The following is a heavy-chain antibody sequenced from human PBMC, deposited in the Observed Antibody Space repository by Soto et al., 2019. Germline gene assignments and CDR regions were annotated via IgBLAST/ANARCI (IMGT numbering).Heavy chain of an antibody. Sequence: SETLSLTCTVSGGSISSSDWWSWVRQPPGKGLEWIGEIYDSGYTNYNPSLKSRVTISVDNAKNSLYLQINSLRDEDTAVYYCAREVRDTAVADFDYWGQGTLVTVSS. D-gene: IGHD5-18*01. CDR2: IYDSGYT. CDR1: GGSISSSDW. CDR3: AREVRDTAVADFDY. J-gene: IGHJ4*02. V-gene: IGHV4-4*02.